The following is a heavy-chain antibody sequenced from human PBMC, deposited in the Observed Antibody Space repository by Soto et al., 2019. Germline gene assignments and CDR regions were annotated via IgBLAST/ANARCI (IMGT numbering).Heavy chain of an antibody. CDR1: GYTLTELS. J-gene: IGHJ6*02. CDR3: ATAGTWKSTVTTQTNYYYYGMDV. CDR2: FDPEDGET. V-gene: IGHV1-24*01. D-gene: IGHD4-17*01. Sequence: ASVKVSCKVSGYTLTELSMHWVRQAPGKGLEWMGGFDPEDGETIYAQKFQGRVTMTEDTSTDTAYMELSSLRSEDTAVYYCATAGTWKSTVTTQTNYYYYGMDVWGQGTTVTVSS.